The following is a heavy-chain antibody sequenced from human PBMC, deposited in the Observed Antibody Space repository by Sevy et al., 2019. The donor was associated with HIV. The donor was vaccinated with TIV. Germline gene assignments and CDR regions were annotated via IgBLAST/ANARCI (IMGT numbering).Heavy chain of an antibody. J-gene: IGHJ4*02. V-gene: IGHV3-23*01. D-gene: IGHD2-15*01. CDR3: AKGRGRRGYCIGGSCATNDY. Sequence: GGSLRLSCAASGFTFSSYAMSWVRQAPGKGLEWVSAISGSGGSTYYADSVKGRFTISRDNSKNTLYLQMNSLRAEDTAVYYCAKGRGRRGYCIGGSCATNDYWGQGTLVTVSS. CDR2: ISGSGGST. CDR1: GFTFSSYA.